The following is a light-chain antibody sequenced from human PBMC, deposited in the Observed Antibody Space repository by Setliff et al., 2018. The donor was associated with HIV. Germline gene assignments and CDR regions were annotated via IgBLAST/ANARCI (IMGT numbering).Light chain of an antibody. Sequence: QSVLTQPASVSGSPGQSITISCSGTSSDIAAYNLVSWYQQHPGKAPKLMISDVSSRPSGVSNRFSGSKSGSTASLTISGLQPEDEADYYCSSFTISTTWVFGGGTKVTLL. J-gene: IGLJ3*02. CDR2: DVS. CDR3: SSFTISTTWV. CDR1: SSDIAAYNL. V-gene: IGLV2-14*03.